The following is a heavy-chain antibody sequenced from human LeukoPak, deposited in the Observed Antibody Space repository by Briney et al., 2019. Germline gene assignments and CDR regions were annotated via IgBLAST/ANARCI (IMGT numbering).Heavy chain of an antibody. CDR2: ISAYNGNT. CDR1: GYTFTSYG. J-gene: IGHJ5*02. V-gene: IGHV1-18*01. CDR3: ARGPHIVVVVAAIRLRQNWFDP. Sequence: ASVKVSCKASGYTFTSYGISWVRQAPGQGLEWMGWISAYNGNTNYAQKLQGRDTMTTGTSTSTAFMELRSLRSDDTAVYYCARGPHIVVVVAAIRLRQNWFDPWGQGTLVTVSS. D-gene: IGHD2-15*01.